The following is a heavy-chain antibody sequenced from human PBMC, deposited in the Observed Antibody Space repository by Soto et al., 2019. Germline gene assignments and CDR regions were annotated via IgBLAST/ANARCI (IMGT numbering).Heavy chain of an antibody. CDR1: GYTFPCYY. J-gene: IGHJ6*02. V-gene: IGHV1-2*04. Sequence: ASVQVFCQASGYTFPCYYMHWVRQFPGQGLEWMGWINPNSGGTTYAQKFQGWVTMTRDTSTSTGYMELSRLSFDDTAVYYCERDRDQWRESYYYCDMDFWGQGTTDTGS. CDR2: INPNSGGT. CDR3: ERDRDQWRESYYYCDMDF. D-gene: IGHD6-19*01.